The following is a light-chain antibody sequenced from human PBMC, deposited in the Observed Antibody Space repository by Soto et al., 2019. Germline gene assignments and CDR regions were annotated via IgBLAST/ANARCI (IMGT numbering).Light chain of an antibody. CDR2: GAS. CDR3: QQYGGSPRT. CDR1: QSVSSTY. Sequence: IVLTQSPATLSVSPGYRATLSCRASQSVSSTYLAWYQQRPGQAPRLLIYGASNRATGIPDRFSGSGSGTDFTLTITRLEPEDFAVYYCQQYGGSPRTFGQGTKLEIK. J-gene: IGKJ2*01. V-gene: IGKV3-20*01.